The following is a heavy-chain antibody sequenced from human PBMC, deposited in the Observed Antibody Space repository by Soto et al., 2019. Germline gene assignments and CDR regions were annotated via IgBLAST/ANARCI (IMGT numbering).Heavy chain of an antibody. Sequence: SVKVSFKGSGYTFTGYYMHWVRQAPGQGLEWMGWINPNSGGTNYAQKFQGRVTMTRDTSISTAYMELSRLRSDDTDVYYCARDPDSSSSNWFDPWGQGTLVTVYS. J-gene: IGHJ5*02. V-gene: IGHV1-2*02. CDR3: ARDPDSSSSNWFDP. CDR2: INPNSGGT. D-gene: IGHD6-6*01. CDR1: GYTFTGYY.